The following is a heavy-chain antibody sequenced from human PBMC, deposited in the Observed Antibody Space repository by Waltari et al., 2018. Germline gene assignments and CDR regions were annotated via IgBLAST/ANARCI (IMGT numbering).Heavy chain of an antibody. CDR3: ATTPFYDILTGSIGY. CDR1: GGTFSSYA. D-gene: IGHD3-9*01. CDR2: IIHICGTA. Sequence: QVQLVQSGAEVKKPGSSVKVSCKASGGTFSSYAISWVRQAPGQGLEWMGGIIHICGTANYAQKFQGRVTITADKSTSTAYMELSSLRSEDTAVYYCATTPFYDILTGSIGYWGQGTLVTVSS. J-gene: IGHJ4*02. V-gene: IGHV1-69*14.